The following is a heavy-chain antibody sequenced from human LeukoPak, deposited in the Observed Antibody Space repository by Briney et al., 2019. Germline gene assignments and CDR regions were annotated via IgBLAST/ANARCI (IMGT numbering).Heavy chain of an antibody. CDR3: TTNIVGATNDY. Sequence: GGSLRLSCAASGFTFSSYAMSWVRQAPGKGLEWVSAISGSGGSTYYADSVKGRFTISRDNSKNTLYLQMNSLKTEDTAVYYCTTNIVGATNDYWGQGTLVTVSS. D-gene: IGHD1-26*01. CDR2: ISGSGGST. CDR1: GFTFSSYA. J-gene: IGHJ4*02. V-gene: IGHV3-23*01.